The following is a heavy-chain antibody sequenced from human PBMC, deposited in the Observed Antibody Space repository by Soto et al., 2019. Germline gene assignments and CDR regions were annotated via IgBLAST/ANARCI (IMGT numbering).Heavy chain of an antibody. CDR2: IIHIFVTA. D-gene: IGHD3-22*01. Sequence: SVKVSCKASGGTFSSYAISWVRQAPGQGLEWMGGIIHIFVTANYAQKLQGRVTITADESTSTAYMELISLRSEDTAVYYCSSDSGWGNYYDSSGPPGWGQGTLVTVSS. CDR1: GGTFSSYA. J-gene: IGHJ4*02. CDR3: SSDSGWGNYYDSSGPPG. V-gene: IGHV1-69*13.